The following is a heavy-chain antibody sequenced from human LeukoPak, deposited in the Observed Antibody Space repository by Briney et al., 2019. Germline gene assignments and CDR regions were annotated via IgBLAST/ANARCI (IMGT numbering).Heavy chain of an antibody. CDR1: GFTLSSFS. CDR2: INYKAGTT. Sequence: GGSLRLSCAASGFTLSSFSMHWVRQSPGRGLEYVSAINYKAGTTYYADSVKGRFTISRDNSKNTLYLQMASLRDEDMAVYYCARVGPETAFDYWGQGTLVTVSS. V-gene: IGHV3-64*02. D-gene: IGHD1-14*01. J-gene: IGHJ4*02. CDR3: ARVGPETAFDY.